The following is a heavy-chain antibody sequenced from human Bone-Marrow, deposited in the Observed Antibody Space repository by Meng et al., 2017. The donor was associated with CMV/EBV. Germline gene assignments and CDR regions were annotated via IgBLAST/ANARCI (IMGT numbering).Heavy chain of an antibody. D-gene: IGHD3-3*01. CDR2: INHSGST. V-gene: IGHV4-34*01. J-gene: IGHJ4*02. CDR3: ARELSITIFGVHYYFDY. CDR1: GGSFSGYY. Sequence: SETLSLTCAVYGGSFSGYYWSWIRQPPGKGLEWIGEINHSGSTNYNPSLKSRVTISVDTSKNQFSLKLSSVTAADTAVYYCARELSITIFGVHYYFDYWGQGPLVTVSS.